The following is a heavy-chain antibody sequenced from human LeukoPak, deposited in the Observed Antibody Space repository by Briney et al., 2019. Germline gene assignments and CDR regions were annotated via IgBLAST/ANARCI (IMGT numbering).Heavy chain of an antibody. CDR2: IYYSGST. D-gene: IGHD4-17*01. CDR3: ASLSTNYGDYGRRFDY. V-gene: IGHV4-39*01. J-gene: IGHJ4*02. Sequence: PSETLSLTCTVSGGSISSSSYYWGWIRQPPGKGLEWIVSIYYSGSTYYNPSLKSRVSISVDTSKNQFSLKLSSVTAADTAVYYCASLSTNYGDYGRRFDYWGQGTLVTVSS. CDR1: GGSISSSSYY.